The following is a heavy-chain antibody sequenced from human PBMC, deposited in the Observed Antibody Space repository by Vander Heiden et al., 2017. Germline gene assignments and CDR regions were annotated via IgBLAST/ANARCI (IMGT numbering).Heavy chain of an antibody. CDR1: GFTFSSYS. Sequence: EVQLVESGGGLVKPGGSLRLSCAASGFTFSSYSTHWGRQARGKGLEWVSSISSSSSYIYYADSVKGRFTISRDNAKNSLYLQMNSLRAEDTAVYYCARDRIQLWFYWFDPWGQGTLVTVSS. CDR3: ARDRIQLWFYWFDP. CDR2: ISSSSSYI. V-gene: IGHV3-21*01. D-gene: IGHD5-18*01. J-gene: IGHJ5*02.